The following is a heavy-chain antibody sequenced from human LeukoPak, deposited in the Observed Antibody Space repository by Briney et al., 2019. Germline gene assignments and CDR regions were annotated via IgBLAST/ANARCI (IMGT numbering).Heavy chain of an antibody. V-gene: IGHV3-53*01. CDR1: GFTVSSNY. Sequence: GGSLRLSCAASGFTVSSNYMSWVRQAPGKGLEWVSVIYSGGSTYYADSVKGRFTISRDNAKNLLFPQMNSLRAEDTAVYYCVRDYFGSGTTWGYWGQGTLVTVSS. D-gene: IGHD3-10*01. CDR3: VRDYFGSGTTWGY. CDR2: IYSGGST. J-gene: IGHJ4*02.